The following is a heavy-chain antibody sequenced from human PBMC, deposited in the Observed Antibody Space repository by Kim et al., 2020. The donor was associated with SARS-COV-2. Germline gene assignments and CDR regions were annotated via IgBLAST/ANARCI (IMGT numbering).Heavy chain of an antibody. V-gene: IGHV1-18*04. CDR3: AGDPSYLSAVAGSFFDY. D-gene: IGHD6-19*01. CDR1: GYTFTSYG. J-gene: IGHJ4*02. Sequence: ASVKVSCKASGYTFTSYGISWVRQAPGQGLEWMGWISAYNGNTNYAQKLQGRVTMTTDTSTSTAYMELRSLRSDDTAVYYCAGDPSYLSAVAGSFFDYWGQGTLVTVSS. CDR2: ISAYNGNT.